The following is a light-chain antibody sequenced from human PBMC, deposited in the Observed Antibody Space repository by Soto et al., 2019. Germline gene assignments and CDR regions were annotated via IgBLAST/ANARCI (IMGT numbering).Light chain of an antibody. J-gene: IGKJ5*01. Sequence: EIVMTQSPATLSFSPGERATLSCLSSQSVSSNSLAWYHQKPGQPPRLLMYGASSRATGIPDRFSGSGSGTDFTLTISRLEPEDFAMYYCQQYGSSLITFGQGTRLEIK. CDR1: QSVSSNS. CDR3: QQYGSSLIT. CDR2: GAS. V-gene: IGKV3-20*01.